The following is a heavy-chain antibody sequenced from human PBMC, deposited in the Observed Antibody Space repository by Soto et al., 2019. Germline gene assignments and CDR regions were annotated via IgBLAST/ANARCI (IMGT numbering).Heavy chain of an antibody. CDR1: GLTPSTSD. Sequence: PXGSRWRSCAAAGLTPSTSDMRPVSQATGKRLEWVAVISNDGRAKCYADSVKGQFTISRDNSKNTLYLQMNSLRSDVTAVYYCARDQWVGGGRSVYYFDFGGQGSLVTVSS. J-gene: IGHJ4*02. CDR3: ARDQWVGGGRSVYYFDF. CDR2: ISNDGRAK. V-gene: IGHV3-30*04. D-gene: IGHD2-15*01.